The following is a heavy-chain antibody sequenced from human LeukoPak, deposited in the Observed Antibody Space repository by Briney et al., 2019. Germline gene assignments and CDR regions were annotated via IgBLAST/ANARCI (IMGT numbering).Heavy chain of an antibody. CDR2: ISGSGGST. V-gene: IGHV3-23*01. CDR1: GFTFSHYG. CDR3: ARGDYYDFWSANSY. D-gene: IGHD3-3*01. J-gene: IGHJ4*02. Sequence: GGSLRLSCAASGFTFSHYGMSWVRQAPGKGLEWLSAISGSGGSTYYADSVKGRFTISRDHSKNTLYLQMNSLRAEDTAVYYCARGDYYDFWSANSYWGQGTLVTVSS.